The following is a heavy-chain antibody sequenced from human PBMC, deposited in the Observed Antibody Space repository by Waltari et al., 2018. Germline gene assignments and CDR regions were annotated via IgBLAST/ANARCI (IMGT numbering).Heavy chain of an antibody. Sequence: EVQLVESGGGLVQPGGSLRLPCAASGFPFSTYWMNWVHQAPGKGLVWVSRINNDGSSTSYADSVKGRFTISRDNARNTLYLQMSSLRVEDTAVYYCARDYGMDVWGQGTTVTVSS. CDR3: ARDYGMDV. CDR1: GFPFSTYW. V-gene: IGHV3-74*01. CDR2: INNDGSST. J-gene: IGHJ6*02.